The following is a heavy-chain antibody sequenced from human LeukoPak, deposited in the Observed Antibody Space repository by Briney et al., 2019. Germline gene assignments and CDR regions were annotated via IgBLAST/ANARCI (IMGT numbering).Heavy chain of an antibody. CDR2: IWYDGSNK. Sequence: GGSLRLSCAASGFTFSNFGMHWVRQAPGKRLEWVAVIWYDGSNKHYADSVKGRFRISRDNSKNSLFLQMDGLRAEDTAMYYCVIDRTTVRTSQTAQYYFDLWGQGTLVTVSS. CDR3: VIDRTTVRTSQTAQYYFDL. V-gene: IGHV3-33*01. J-gene: IGHJ4*01. D-gene: IGHD4-11*01. CDR1: GFTFSNFG.